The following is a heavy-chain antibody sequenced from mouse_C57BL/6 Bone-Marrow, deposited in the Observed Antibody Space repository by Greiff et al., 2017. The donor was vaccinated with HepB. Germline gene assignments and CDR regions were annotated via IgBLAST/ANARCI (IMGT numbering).Heavy chain of an antibody. CDR3: ARSAYGSSYWFAY. CDR2: IRNKANGYTT. D-gene: IGHD1-1*01. V-gene: IGHV7-3*01. J-gene: IGHJ3*01. CDR1: GFTFTDYY. Sequence: EVMLVESGGGLVQPGGSLSLSCAASGFTFTDYYMSWVRQPPGKALEWLGFIRNKANGYTTESSASVKGRFTISRDKSQSILYLQMNSLRAEDSATYFCARSAYGSSYWFAYWGQGTLVTVSA.